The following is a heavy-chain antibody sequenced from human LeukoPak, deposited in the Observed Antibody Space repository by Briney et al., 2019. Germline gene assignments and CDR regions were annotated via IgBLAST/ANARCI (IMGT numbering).Heavy chain of an antibody. CDR2: SSAYNGNT. CDR3: ARDLGEDTTMIFFDF. Sequence: ASVKVSCKASGYTFTDFGISWVRQAPGQGLEWMGRSSAYNGNTKYAQNVQGRVTMTADTSTDTAYMELRSLRSDDTAVYYCARDLGEDTTMIFFDFWGQGTLVTVSS. J-gene: IGHJ4*02. V-gene: IGHV1-18*01. CDR1: GYTFTDFG. D-gene: IGHD5-18*01.